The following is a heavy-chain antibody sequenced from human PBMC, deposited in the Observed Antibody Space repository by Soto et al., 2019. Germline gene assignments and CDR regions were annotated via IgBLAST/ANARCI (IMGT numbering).Heavy chain of an antibody. J-gene: IGHJ6*02. Sequence: PGGSPRLSCAASGFTLSKNWKHRVRQAPGKGLEWGAVLSDDGNNKYYADYVKGRLTISRDNSKNTLYLQINSLRLYVSIVYYSAEDCAFPPDTPLSYYAIDFWCQGTTVTVSS. CDR1: GFTLSKNW. V-gene: IGHV3-30*03. CDR2: LSDDGNNK. D-gene: IGHD2-21*02. CDR3: AEDCAFPPDTPLSYYAIDF.